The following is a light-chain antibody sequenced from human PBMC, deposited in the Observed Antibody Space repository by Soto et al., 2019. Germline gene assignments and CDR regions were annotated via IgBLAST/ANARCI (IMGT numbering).Light chain of an antibody. J-gene: IGKJ1*01. V-gene: IGKV1-39*01. Sequence: DIQMTQSPSSLSASVGDRVTISCRASQSLFNYLNWYQQKPGKAPKLLIYAASTLQSWVPSRFSGSGSGTDFTLSISSLQAEDFATYYCQQSYDTPWTFGQGTKVEIK. CDR3: QQSYDTPWT. CDR2: AAS. CDR1: QSLFNY.